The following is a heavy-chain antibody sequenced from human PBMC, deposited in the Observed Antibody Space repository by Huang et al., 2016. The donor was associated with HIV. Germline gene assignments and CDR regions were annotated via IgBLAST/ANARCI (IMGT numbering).Heavy chain of an antibody. Sequence: QVQLVQSGAEVKKPGASVKVSCKASGYTFTRYALHWVRQAPGQRLEWMGWINTGNGKTKHTQKFQGRVTITRDTTATTAYMELSSLRSEDTALYYCARDGSGYYFDYWGQGTLVTVSS. CDR2: INTGNGKT. D-gene: IGHD3-10*01. CDR3: ARDGSGYYFDY. CDR1: GYTFTRYA. V-gene: IGHV1-3*04. J-gene: IGHJ4*02.